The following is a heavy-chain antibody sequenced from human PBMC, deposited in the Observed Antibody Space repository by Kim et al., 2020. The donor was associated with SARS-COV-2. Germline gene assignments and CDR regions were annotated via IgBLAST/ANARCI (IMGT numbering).Heavy chain of an antibody. V-gene: IGHV4-59*01. D-gene: IGHD3-22*01. CDR1: GGSISSYY. Sequence: SETLSLTCTVSGGSISSYYWSWIRQPPGKGLEWIGYIYYSGNTNYNPSLKSRVTISVDTSKNQFSLKLSSVTAADTAVYYCARDYYDSSGYYLSAFDIWGQGTMVTVSS. J-gene: IGHJ3*02. CDR3: ARDYYDSSGYYLSAFDI. CDR2: IYYSGNT.